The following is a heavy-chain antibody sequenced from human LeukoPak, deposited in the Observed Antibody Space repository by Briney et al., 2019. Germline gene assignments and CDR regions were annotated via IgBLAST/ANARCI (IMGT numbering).Heavy chain of an antibody. CDR2: ISSSSSTI. CDR3: ARDGERGYSGYALDAFDI. J-gene: IGHJ3*02. D-gene: IGHD5-12*01. Sequence: GGPLRLSCAASGFTFSSYSMNWVRQAPGKGLEWVSYISSSSSTIYYADSVKGRFTISRDNAKNSLYLQMNSLRAEDTAVYYCARDGERGYSGYALDAFDIWGQGTMVTVSS. V-gene: IGHV3-48*01. CDR1: GFTFSSYS.